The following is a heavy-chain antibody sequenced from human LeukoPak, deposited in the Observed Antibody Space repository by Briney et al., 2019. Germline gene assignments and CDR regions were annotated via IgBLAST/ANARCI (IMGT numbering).Heavy chain of an antibody. CDR3: AKGGRGSWAGNTGD. CDR2: INFNGGRT. CDR1: GFDFSSHG. V-gene: IGHV3-23*01. J-gene: IGHJ4*02. D-gene: IGHD3-10*01. Sequence: PGGSLRPPCAASGFDFSSHGMNWVRQAPGKGLEWVSTINFNGGRTYYADSVNGRFSVSRDNSKNTLYLQMNSLRVEDTAVYYCAKGGRGSWAGNTGDWGQGTLVSVSS.